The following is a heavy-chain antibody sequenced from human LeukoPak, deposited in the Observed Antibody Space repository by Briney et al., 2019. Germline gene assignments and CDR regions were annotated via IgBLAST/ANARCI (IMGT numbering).Heavy chain of an antibody. D-gene: IGHD1-26*01. CDR2: IYSGGST. CDR1: GFTVSSNY. CDR3: AKDQGYSGSYYLVY. Sequence: PGGSLRLSCAASGFTVSSNYMSWVRQAPGKGLEWVSVIYSGGSTYYADSVKGRFTISRDNSKNTLYLQMNSLRAEDTAVYYCAKDQGYSGSYYLVYWGQGTLVTVSS. V-gene: IGHV3-53*01. J-gene: IGHJ4*02.